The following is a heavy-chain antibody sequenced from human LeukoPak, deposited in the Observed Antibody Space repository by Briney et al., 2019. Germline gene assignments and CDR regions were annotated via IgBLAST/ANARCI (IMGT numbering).Heavy chain of an antibody. CDR1: GFTFSSYS. D-gene: IGHD6-13*01. CDR2: ISSSSSTI. CDR3: ARMYSSSWYESRVFDY. Sequence: GGSLRLSCAASGFTFSSYSMNWVRQAPGKGLEWVSYISSSSSTIYYADSVKGRFTISRDNAKNSLYLQMNSLRAEDTAVYYCARMYSSSWYESRVFDYWGQGTLVTVSS. J-gene: IGHJ4*02. V-gene: IGHV3-48*04.